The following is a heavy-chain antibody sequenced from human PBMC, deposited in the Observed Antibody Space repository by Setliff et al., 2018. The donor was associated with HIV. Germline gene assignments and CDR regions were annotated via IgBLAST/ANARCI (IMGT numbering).Heavy chain of an antibody. CDR1: GFTFSTYA. Sequence: GGSLRLSCAVSGFTFSTYAMSWVRQAPGKGLEWVSVISGSGDITYYRESVKGRFTVSRDNSNNTVYLQMNSLRAEDTAMYYCAKTQTVITVYGPFDSWGQGTPVTVSS. J-gene: IGHJ4*02. V-gene: IGHV3-23*01. CDR2: ISGSGDIT. CDR3: AKTQTVITVYGPFDS. D-gene: IGHD4-4*01.